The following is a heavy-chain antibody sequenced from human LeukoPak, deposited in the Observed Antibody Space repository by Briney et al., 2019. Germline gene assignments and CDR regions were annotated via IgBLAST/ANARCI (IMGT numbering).Heavy chain of an antibody. CDR2: INPNSGGT. Sequence: ASVKVSCKASGYTFTGYYMHWVRQAPGQGLEWMGWINPNSGGTNYAQKFQGRVTMTRDTSISTAYMELSRLRSDDTAVYYCARYLGGDYVRYYSYYGKYVWGQGTTVTVSS. J-gene: IGHJ6*02. CDR1: GYTFTGYY. V-gene: IGHV1-2*02. CDR3: ARYLGGDYVRYYSYYGKYV. D-gene: IGHD4-17*01.